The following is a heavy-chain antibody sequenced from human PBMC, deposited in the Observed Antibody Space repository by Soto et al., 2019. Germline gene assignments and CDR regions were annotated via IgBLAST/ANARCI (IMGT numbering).Heavy chain of an antibody. J-gene: IGHJ6*02. V-gene: IGHV3-48*02. CDR3: ARDPPYGGDSDYYYGMDV. CDR2: ISSSSSTI. CDR1: GFTFSSYS. D-gene: IGHD2-21*02. Sequence: EVQLVESGGGLVQPGGSLRLSCAASGFTFSSYSMNWVRQAPGKGLEWVSYISSSSSTIYYADSVKGRFTISRDNAKNSLYLQMNSLRDEDTAVYYCARDPPYGGDSDYYYGMDVWGQGTTVTVSS.